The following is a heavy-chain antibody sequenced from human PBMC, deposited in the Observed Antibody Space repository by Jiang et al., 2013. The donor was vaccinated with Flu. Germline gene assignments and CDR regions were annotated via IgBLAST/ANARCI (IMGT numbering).Heavy chain of an antibody. CDR3: ARPPLTWELGYDAFDI. Sequence: GAEVKKPGESLKISCKGSGYSFTSYWIGWVRQMPGKGLEWMGIIYPGDSDTRYSPSFQGQVTISADKSISTAYLQWSSLKASDTAMYYCARPPLTWELGYDAFDIWGQETMVTVSS. V-gene: IGHV5-51*03. D-gene: IGHD1-26*01. J-gene: IGHJ3*02. CDR2: IYPGDSDT. CDR1: GYSFTSYW.